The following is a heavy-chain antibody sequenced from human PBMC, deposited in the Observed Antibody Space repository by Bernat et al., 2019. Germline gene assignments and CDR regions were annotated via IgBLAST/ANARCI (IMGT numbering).Heavy chain of an antibody. J-gene: IGHJ3*02. D-gene: IGHD3-3*01. CDR3: ARDVGRWSAEEDAFDI. CDR1: GFTFSSYS. Sequence: EVQLVESGGGLVKPGGSLRLSCAASGFTFSSYSMNWVRQAPGKGLEWVSSISSSSSYIYYADSVKGRFTISRDNAKNSLYLQMNSLRAEDTAVYYCARDVGRWSAEEDAFDIWGQGTMVTVSS. V-gene: IGHV3-21*01. CDR2: ISSSSSYI.